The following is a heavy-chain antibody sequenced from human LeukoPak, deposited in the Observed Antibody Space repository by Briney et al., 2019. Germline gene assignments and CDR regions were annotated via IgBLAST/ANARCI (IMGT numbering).Heavy chain of an antibody. CDR2: IRGTGDST. CDR3: ARGQELDDGVFDS. CDR1: GFTFTSIA. D-gene: IGHD1-1*01. Sequence: GGSLRLSCAASGFTFTSIAMTWVRQAPGKGLEWVSTIRGTGDSTHYADSVKGRFIISRDKSKNMLYLQMNGLRAEDTAIYYCARGQELDDGVFDSWGQGTLVTVSS. V-gene: IGHV3-23*01. J-gene: IGHJ4*02.